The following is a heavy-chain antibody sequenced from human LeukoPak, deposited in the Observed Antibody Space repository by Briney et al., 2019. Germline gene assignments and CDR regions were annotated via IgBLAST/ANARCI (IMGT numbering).Heavy chain of an antibody. CDR2: NSGSGGSR. CDR1: GFTFSSYA. V-gene: IGHV3-23*01. J-gene: IGHJ4*02. D-gene: IGHD5-18*01. Sequence: PGGSLRLSCEGSGFTFSSYAMSWVRQAQGKGLEWVSSNSGSGGSRYYGDSVKGRFTVFRDNSRNTLYLQMNSLRAEDTAVYYCARDELSDTNRHSYGTNFDHWGQGTLVTVSS. CDR3: ARDELSDTNRHSYGTNFDH.